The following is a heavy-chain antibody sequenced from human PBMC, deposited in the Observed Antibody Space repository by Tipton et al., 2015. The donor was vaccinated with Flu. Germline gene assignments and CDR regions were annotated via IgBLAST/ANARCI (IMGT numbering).Heavy chain of an antibody. CDR3: ARGLYGSGSYQRRYFDY. CDR1: GGSFSGYY. Sequence: TLSLTCAVYGGSFSGYYWSWIRQPPGKGLERIGEINHSGSTNYNPSLKSRVTISVDTSKNQFSLKLSSVTAADTAVYYCARGLYGSGSYQRRYFDYWGQGTLVTVSS. V-gene: IGHV4-34*01. D-gene: IGHD3-10*01. CDR2: INHSGST. J-gene: IGHJ4*02.